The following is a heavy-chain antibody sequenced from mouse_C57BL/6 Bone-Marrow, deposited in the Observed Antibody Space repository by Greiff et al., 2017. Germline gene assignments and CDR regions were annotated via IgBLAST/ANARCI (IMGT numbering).Heavy chain of an antibody. CDR2: LDPNSGGT. J-gene: IGHJ1*03. Sequence: QVQLQQSGAELVKPGASVMLCCKACGYTLTSYWMHWVKQRPGRGLEWIGRLDPNSGGTKYNEKFKSKATLTVDKPSSTAYMQLSSLTSEDSAVYYGASYYSNGYFDVWGTGTTVTVSS. V-gene: IGHV1-72*01. D-gene: IGHD1-1*01. CDR3: ASYYSNGYFDV. CDR1: GYTLTSYW.